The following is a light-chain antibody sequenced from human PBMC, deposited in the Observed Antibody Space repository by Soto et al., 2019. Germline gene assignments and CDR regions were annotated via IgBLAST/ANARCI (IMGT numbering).Light chain of an antibody. CDR3: SSYTSSSTLV. J-gene: IGLJ2*01. CDR1: RSDVGGYNY. Sequence: QSALTQPASVSGSPGQSSTISCTGTRSDVGGYNYVSWYQQHPGKAPKLMIYEVSNRPSGVSNRFSGSKSGNTASLTISGLQAEDEADYYCSSYTSSSTLVFGGGTKLTVL. CDR2: EVS. V-gene: IGLV2-14*01.